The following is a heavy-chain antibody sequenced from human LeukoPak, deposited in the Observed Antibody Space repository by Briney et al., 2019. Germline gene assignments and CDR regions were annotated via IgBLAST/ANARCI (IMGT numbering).Heavy chain of an antibody. CDR1: GYTFTGYY. J-gene: IGHJ4*02. V-gene: IGHV1-2*02. CDR3: ARDFHNRRWYDGPGHYFDF. Sequence: ASVKVSCKASGYTFTGYYMHWVRQAPGQGLEWMGWINPNSGGTNYAQKFQGRVTMTRDTSISTAYMDMTRLTFDDTAVYYCARDFHNRRWYDGPGHYFDFWGQGTLLTVSS. CDR2: INPNSGGT. D-gene: IGHD2-15*01.